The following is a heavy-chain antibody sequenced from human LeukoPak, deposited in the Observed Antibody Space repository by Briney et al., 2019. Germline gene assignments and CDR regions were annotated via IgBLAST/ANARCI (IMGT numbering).Heavy chain of an antibody. V-gene: IGHV3-23*01. Sequence: GGSLRLSCAASGFTFSDYYMSWVRQAPGKGLEWVASIFGSSGGTQYADSVQGRFVISRDNSKDMLYLQMNGLRVEDTAVYFCARDPNGDYIGTFDMWGRGTMVSVSS. CDR1: GFTFSDYY. J-gene: IGHJ3*02. CDR3: ARDPNGDYIGTFDM. CDR2: IFGSSGGT. D-gene: IGHD4-17*01.